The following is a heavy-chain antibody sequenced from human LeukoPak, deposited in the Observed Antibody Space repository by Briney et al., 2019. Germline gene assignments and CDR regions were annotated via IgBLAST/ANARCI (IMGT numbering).Heavy chain of an antibody. Sequence: SETLSLTCAVYGGSFSGYYWSWIRQPPGRGLEWTGEINHSGSTNYNPSLKSRVTISVDTSKNQFSLKLSSVTAADTAVYYCARSEYSCWKTRHEYFQPWGQGTLVTVSS. V-gene: IGHV4-34*01. CDR3: ARSEYSCWKTRHEYFQP. J-gene: IGHJ1*01. CDR2: INHSGST. CDR1: GGSFSGYY. D-gene: IGHD5-18*01.